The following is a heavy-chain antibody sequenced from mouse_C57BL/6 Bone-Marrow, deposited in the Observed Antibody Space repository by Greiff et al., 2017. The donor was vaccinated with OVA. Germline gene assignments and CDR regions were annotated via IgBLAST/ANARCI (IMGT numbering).Heavy chain of an antibody. D-gene: IGHD1-1*01. CDR3: ARSGGDCYSSSDY. Sequence: QVQLKQSGAELARPGASVKLSCKATGYTFTSYGISWVKQRTGQGLEWIGEIYPRSGNTYYNEKFKGKATLTADKSSSTAYMELRSLTSEDSAVYFCARSGGDCYSSSDYWGQGTTLTVSS. J-gene: IGHJ2*01. CDR1: GYTFTSYG. V-gene: IGHV1-81*01. CDR2: IYPRSGNT.